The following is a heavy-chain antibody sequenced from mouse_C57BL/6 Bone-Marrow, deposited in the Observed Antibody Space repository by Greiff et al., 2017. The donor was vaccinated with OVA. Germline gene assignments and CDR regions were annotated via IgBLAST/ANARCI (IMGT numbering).Heavy chain of an antibody. D-gene: IGHD3-1*01. CDR1: GYTFTSYG. CDR3: ARWERAYYFDY. J-gene: IGHJ2*01. Sequence: VKLQQSGAELARPGASVKLSCKASGYTFTSYGISWVKQRTGQGLEWIGEIYPRSGNTYYNEKFKGKATLTADKSYSTAYMELRSLTSEDSAVYFCARWERAYYFDYWGQGTTLTVSS. CDR2: IYPRSGNT. V-gene: IGHV1-81*01.